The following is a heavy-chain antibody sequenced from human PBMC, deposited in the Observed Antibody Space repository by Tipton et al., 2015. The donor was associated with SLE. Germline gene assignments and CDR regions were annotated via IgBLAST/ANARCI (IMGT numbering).Heavy chain of an antibody. J-gene: IGHJ5*02. CDR1: GGSISSYY. CDR2: IYYSGST. V-gene: IGHV4-59*06. Sequence: TLSLTCTVSGGSISSYYWSWIRQPPGKGLEWIGYIYYSGSTYYNPSLKSRVTISVDTSKNQFSLKLSSVTAADTAVYYCARGELVVVAAVYAPFDPWGQGTLVTVSS. D-gene: IGHD2-15*01. CDR3: ARGELVVVAAVYAPFDP.